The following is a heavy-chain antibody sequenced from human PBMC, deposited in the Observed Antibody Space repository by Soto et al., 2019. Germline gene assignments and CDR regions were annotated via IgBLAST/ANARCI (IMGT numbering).Heavy chain of an antibody. CDR1: GLSVSTGGVG. D-gene: IGHD6-13*01. V-gene: IGHV2-5*01. Sequence: SGPTLVNPTQTLTLTCTFSGLSVSTGGVGVAWIRQPPGKALEWLALIDWNDEKRYSSSLNSRLTITKDTSKNQVVLKMTNMDPADTATYFCAHRHPQQLMFDFWCQGTVVTVSS. CDR3: AHRHPQQLMFDF. J-gene: IGHJ4*02. CDR2: IDWNDEK.